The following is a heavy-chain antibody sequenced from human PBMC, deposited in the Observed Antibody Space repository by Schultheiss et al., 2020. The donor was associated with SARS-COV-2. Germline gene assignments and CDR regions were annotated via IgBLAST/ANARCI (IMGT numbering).Heavy chain of an antibody. J-gene: IGHJ3*02. D-gene: IGHD3-10*01. Sequence: GESLKISCAASGFTFSSYGMHWVRQAPGKGLEWVAVTSYDGTRTYYADSVKGRFTISRDNSKNTLFLQMNSLRAEDTAVYYCARGSARYYQDAFEIWGQGTMVTVSS. CDR2: TSYDGTRT. V-gene: IGHV3-30*03. CDR1: GFTFSSYG. CDR3: ARGSARYYQDAFEI.